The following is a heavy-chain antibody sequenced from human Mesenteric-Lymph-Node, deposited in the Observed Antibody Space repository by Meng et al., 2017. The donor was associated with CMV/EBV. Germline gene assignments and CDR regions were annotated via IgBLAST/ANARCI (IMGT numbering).Heavy chain of an antibody. V-gene: IGHV3-20*04. CDR3: ARGFYSGSWYEDYYYKGMDV. CDR1: GFAFDDHG. J-gene: IGHJ6*02. Sequence: GGSLRLSCAVSGFAFDDHGMSWVRQAPGNGLEWVSGINWNGGSTGYADSVRGRFTISRDNTKNSLYLEMNSLRVEDTAFYYCARGFYSGSWYEDYYYKGMDVWGQGTTVTVSS. CDR2: INWNGGST. D-gene: IGHD6-13*01.